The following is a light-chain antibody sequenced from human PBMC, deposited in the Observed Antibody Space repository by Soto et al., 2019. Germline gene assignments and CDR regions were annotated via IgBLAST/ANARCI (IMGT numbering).Light chain of an antibody. Sequence: EIVLTQSPGTLSLSPGKRATLSCRASQSISSSYLAWYQQGPGQAPRLLIYGASSRATGIPDRFSGSGSGTEFTLTISRLEPEDFAVYYCQQYGSSSWTFGQGTKV. CDR1: QSISSSY. CDR3: QQYGSSSWT. J-gene: IGKJ1*01. V-gene: IGKV3-20*01. CDR2: GAS.